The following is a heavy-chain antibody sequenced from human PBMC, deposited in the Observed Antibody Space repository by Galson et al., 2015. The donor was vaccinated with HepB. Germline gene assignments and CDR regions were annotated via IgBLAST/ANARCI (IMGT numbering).Heavy chain of an antibody. V-gene: IGHV3-33*01. D-gene: IGHD3-16*02. CDR2: IWYDGSNK. J-gene: IGHJ5*02. CDR3: ARGETYDYIWGSYRLGLSGDWFDP. Sequence: SLRLSCAASGFTFSSYGMHWVRQAPGKGLEWVAVIWYDGSNKYYADSVKGRFTISRDNSKNTLYLQMNSLRAEDTAVYYCARGETYDYIWGSYRLGLSGDWFDPWGQGTLVTVSS. CDR1: GFTFSSYG.